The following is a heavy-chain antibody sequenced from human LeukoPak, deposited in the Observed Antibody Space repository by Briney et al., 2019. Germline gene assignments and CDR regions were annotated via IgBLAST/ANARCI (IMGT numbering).Heavy chain of an antibody. CDR1: GGSISSYY. Sequence: SETLSPTCPLSGGSISSYYWSWIRQPAGKGREWIGCIYTSGSTNYNPSLKTRATMPVATSKHQFSLKLSSVTAADTALYYCARERHCYGSGTDSSRPDHGGQGTLVSVPS. J-gene: IGHJ4*02. CDR2: IYTSGST. V-gene: IGHV4-4*07. D-gene: IGHD3-10*01. CDR3: ARERHCYGSGTDSSRPDH.